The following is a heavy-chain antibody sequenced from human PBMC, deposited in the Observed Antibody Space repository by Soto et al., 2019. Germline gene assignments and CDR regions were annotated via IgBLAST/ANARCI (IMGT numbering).Heavy chain of an antibody. CDR3: ARVLSGYDKVYYYYYGMDV. CDR1: GCTFSSYW. CDR2: IKQDGSEK. J-gene: IGHJ6*02. V-gene: IGHV3-7*01. Sequence: EVQLVESGGGLVQPGGSLRLSCAASGCTFSSYWMSWVRQAPGKGLEWVANIKQDGSEKYYVDSVKGRFTISRDNAKNSLYLQMNSLRAEDTAVYYCARVLSGYDKVYYYYYGMDVWGQGTTVTVSS. D-gene: IGHD5-12*01.